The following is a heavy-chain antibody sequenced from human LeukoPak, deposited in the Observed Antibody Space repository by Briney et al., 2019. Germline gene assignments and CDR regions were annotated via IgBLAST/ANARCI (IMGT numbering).Heavy chain of an antibody. Sequence: SETLSLTCTVSGGSISSYYWSWIRQPPGKGLEWIGYIYYSGSTNYNPSLKSRVTISVDTSKNHFSLKLSSVTAADTAVYYCARVVVTAVGYNAFDIWGQGTMVTVSS. V-gene: IGHV4-59*01. CDR2: IYYSGST. D-gene: IGHD2-21*02. CDR3: ARVVVTAVGYNAFDI. CDR1: GGSISSYY. J-gene: IGHJ3*02.